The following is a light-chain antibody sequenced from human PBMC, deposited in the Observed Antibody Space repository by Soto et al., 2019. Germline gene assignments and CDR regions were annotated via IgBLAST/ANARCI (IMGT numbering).Light chain of an antibody. CDR3: QQYNSYSPET. CDR2: DAS. CDR1: QSISSW. V-gene: IGKV1-5*01. J-gene: IGKJ1*01. Sequence: DIQMTQSPSTLSASVGDRVTITCRASQSISSWLAWYQQKPGKAPKLLIYDASSLESGVPSRFSGSGSGTEFTLTISGLQPDDFATYYCQQYNSYSPETFGQATKVEIK.